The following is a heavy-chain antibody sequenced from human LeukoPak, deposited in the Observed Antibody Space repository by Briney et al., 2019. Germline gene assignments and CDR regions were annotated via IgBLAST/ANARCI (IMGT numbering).Heavy chain of an antibody. Sequence: PGGSLRLSCAASGFTFSNNAMSWVRQAPGKGLEWVSATTAGGDYTYYADSVKGRFTISRDKSKNTLYLQMTSLRAEDTAVYYCAKEGSSGWYSFFDYWGPGTLVTVSS. D-gene: IGHD6-19*01. J-gene: IGHJ4*02. CDR1: GFTFSNNA. CDR3: AKEGSSGWYSFFDY. V-gene: IGHV3-23*01. CDR2: TTAGGDYT.